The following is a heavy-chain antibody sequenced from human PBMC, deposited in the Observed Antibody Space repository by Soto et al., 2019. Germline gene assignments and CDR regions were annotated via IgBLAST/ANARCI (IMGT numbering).Heavy chain of an antibody. D-gene: IGHD2-8*01. CDR1: GGSISSYY. CDR2: IYYSGST. V-gene: IGHV4-59*01. J-gene: IGHJ6*02. Sequence: PSETLSLTCTVSGGSISSYYWRWIRQPPGKGLEWIGYIYYSGSTNYNPSLKSRVTISVDTSKNQFSLKLSSVTAADTAVYYCAKNLGYCTNGVCYGGMDVWGQGTTVTVSS. CDR3: AKNLGYCTNGVCYGGMDV.